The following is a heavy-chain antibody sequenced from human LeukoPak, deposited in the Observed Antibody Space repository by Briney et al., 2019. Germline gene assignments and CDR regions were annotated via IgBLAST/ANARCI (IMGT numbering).Heavy chain of an antibody. D-gene: IGHD2-2*01. J-gene: IGHJ6*02. CDR2: SSSSNTYI. CDR3: ARQLAPAGANYYGMDV. Sequence: GGSLRLSCAASGFTFSTYSMHWVRQAPGKGLEWVSSSSSSNTYIYYADSVRGRFTTSRDDAKNSLYLQMNSLRAEDTAVYFCARQLAPAGANYYGMDVWGQGTTVTVSS. CDR1: GFTFSTYS. V-gene: IGHV3-21*01.